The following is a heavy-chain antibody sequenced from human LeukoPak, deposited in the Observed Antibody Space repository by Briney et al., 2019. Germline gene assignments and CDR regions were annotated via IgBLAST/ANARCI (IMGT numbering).Heavy chain of an antibody. CDR1: GFSFSSYE. V-gene: IGHV3-48*03. Sequence: PGGSLRLSCAASGFSFSSYEMNWVRQAPGKGLEWVSYIGSGGITIFYADSVRGRFTISRDNSKNTLYLQMDSLRPDDTAVYYCAKDFGSLWFGEYTIFDYWGQGTLVTVSS. CDR3: AKDFGSLWFGEYTIFDY. J-gene: IGHJ4*02. CDR2: IGSGGITI. D-gene: IGHD3-10*01.